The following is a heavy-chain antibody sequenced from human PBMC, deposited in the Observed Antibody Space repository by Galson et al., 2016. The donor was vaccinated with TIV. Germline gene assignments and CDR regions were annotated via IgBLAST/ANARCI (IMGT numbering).Heavy chain of an antibody. J-gene: IGHJ4*02. CDR3: ARDWWVTYTDRPYFDF. Sequence: ETLSLTCSVSGTSISDNYWSWIRQPAGKGLEWIGRMYIPGSTSYNPSLESRVTMSADTSKNQFSLKVDSVTAADTAVYYCARDWWVTYTDRPYFDFWGQGILVTVSS. CDR1: GTSISDNY. CDR2: MYIPGST. D-gene: IGHD2-15*01. V-gene: IGHV4-4*07.